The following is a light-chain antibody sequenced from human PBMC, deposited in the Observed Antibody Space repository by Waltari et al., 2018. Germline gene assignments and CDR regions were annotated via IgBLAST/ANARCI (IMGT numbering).Light chain of an antibody. V-gene: IGKV3-15*01. J-gene: IGKJ4*01. CDR3: QQYNNWLT. Sequence: EIVMTQSPATLSVSPGESATLSCRASQSVSSNLAWYQQKPGQAPRLLSYGASTRATGIPARFSGSGSGTEFTLTISSLQSEDFAVYYCQQYNNWLTFGGGTKVEIK. CDR1: QSVSSN. CDR2: GAS.